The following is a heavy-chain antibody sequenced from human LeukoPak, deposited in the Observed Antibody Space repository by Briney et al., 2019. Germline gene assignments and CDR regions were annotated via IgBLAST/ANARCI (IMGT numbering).Heavy chain of an antibody. CDR2: IRGSGDST. CDR1: GFTFSRNA. D-gene: IGHD2-21*01. CDR3: AKLLSFSYSTEYFDY. J-gene: IGHJ4*02. V-gene: IGHV3-23*01. Sequence: PGGSLRLSCAASGFTFSRNAMTWVRQAPGKGLEWLSAIRGSGDSTYYADSVKGRFTISRDNSKNTLYLQMNSLRAEDTAVYYCAKLLSFSYSTEYFDYWGQGTLVTVSS.